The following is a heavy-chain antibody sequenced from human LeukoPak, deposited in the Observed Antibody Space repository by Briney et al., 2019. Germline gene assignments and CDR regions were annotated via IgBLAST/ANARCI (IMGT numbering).Heavy chain of an antibody. Sequence: GASVKVSCKASGYTFTSYGISWVRQAPGQGLEWMGWISAYSGNTHYAQKFQGRVTMTTDTSTTTAYMERRGLRSDDTAVYYCARAEKPNWGNYYYYCMDVRGKGTTVTVSS. V-gene: IGHV1-18*01. J-gene: IGHJ6*03. D-gene: IGHD7-27*01. CDR2: ISAYSGNT. CDR1: GYTFTSYG. CDR3: ARAEKPNWGNYYYYCMDV.